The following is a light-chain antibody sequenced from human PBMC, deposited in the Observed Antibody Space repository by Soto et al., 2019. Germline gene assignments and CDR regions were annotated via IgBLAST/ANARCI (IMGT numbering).Light chain of an antibody. CDR1: QGIRND. J-gene: IGKJ1*01. CDR2: AAS. V-gene: IGKV1-6*01. CDR3: QQRSNWPT. Sequence: PSSLSASVGDRVTITCRASQGIRNDLGWYQQKPGKAPKLLIYAASSLQSGVPSRFSGSGSGTDFTLTISSLQPEDFATYYCQQRSNWPTFGQGTKVDIK.